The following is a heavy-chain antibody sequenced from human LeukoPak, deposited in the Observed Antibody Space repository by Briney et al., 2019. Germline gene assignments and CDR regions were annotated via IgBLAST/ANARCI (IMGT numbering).Heavy chain of an antibody. V-gene: IGHV3-30*04. CDR2: ISYGGSNK. CDR3: AKALVRGPYYFDY. CDR1: GFTFSSYA. J-gene: IGHJ4*02. Sequence: GGSLRLSCAASGFTFSSYAMHWVRQAPGKGLEWVAVISYGGSNKYYADSVRGRFTISRDNSKNTLYLQMNSLRAEDTAVYYCAKALVRGPYYFDYWGQGTLVTVSS. D-gene: IGHD3-16*02.